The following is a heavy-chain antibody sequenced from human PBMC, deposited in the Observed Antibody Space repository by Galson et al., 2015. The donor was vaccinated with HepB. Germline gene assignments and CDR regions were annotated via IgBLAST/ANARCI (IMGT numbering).Heavy chain of an antibody. D-gene: IGHD1-26*01. CDR1: GDSVSSNSAA. V-gene: IGHV6-1*01. J-gene: IGHJ3*02. Sequence: CAISGDSVSSNSAAWNWIRQSPSRGLEWLGKTYYRSKWDNDYAVSVKSRISINADTSKNQFSLQLNSVTPEDTAVYYCARSRPLAGTIVGATQAFDIWGQGTMVTVSS. CDR2: TYYRSKWDN. CDR3: ARSRPLAGTIVGATQAFDI.